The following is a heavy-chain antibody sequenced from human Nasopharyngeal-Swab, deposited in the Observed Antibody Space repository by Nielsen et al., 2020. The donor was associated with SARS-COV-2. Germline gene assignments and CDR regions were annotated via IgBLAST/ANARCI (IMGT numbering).Heavy chain of an antibody. CDR1: GYIFTTYW. D-gene: IGHD2-2*01. CDR3: ARRYCSSTSCYFTFDP. CDR2: IYVGDSDT. V-gene: IGHV5-51*01. J-gene: IGHJ5*02. Sequence: GESLKISCKGSGYIFTTYWIAWVRQMPGKGLEWMGIIYVGDSDTRYSPSFQGRVTTSADKSISTAYLQWSSLKASDTAMYYCARRYCSSTSCYFTFDPWGQGTLVTVSS.